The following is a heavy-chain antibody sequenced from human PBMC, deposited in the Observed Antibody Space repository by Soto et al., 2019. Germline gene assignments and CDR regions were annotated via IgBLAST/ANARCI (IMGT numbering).Heavy chain of an antibody. Sequence: EVQMVESGGGLIQPPRSLKLSCAVSGFGVTESETYVSWIRQAPGKGLEWVAAFYRGGRRNYAASVKGRFVISRDKSENSVFLQLNLVRVEDTAVYYCAREVVVGATAKFDRWGQGTMVIVSP. CDR1: GFGVTESETY. V-gene: IGHV3-53*03. CDR2: FYRGGRR. CDR3: AREVVVGATAKFDR. J-gene: IGHJ5*02. D-gene: IGHD2-21*01.